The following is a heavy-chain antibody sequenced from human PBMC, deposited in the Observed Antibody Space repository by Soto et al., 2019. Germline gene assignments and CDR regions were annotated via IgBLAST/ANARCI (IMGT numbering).Heavy chain of an antibody. J-gene: IGHJ6*02. CDR3: ARDRVAYDFWSGYYTGIDGDGMDV. CDR1: GFTFSSYA. D-gene: IGHD3-3*01. V-gene: IGHV3-30-3*01. CDR2: ISYDGSNK. Sequence: GGSLRLSCAASGFTFSSYAMHWVRQAPGKGLEWMAVISYDGSNKYYADSVKGRFTISRDNSKNTLYLQMNNLRAEDTAVYYCARDRVAYDFWSGYYTGIDGDGMDVWGQGTTVTVSS.